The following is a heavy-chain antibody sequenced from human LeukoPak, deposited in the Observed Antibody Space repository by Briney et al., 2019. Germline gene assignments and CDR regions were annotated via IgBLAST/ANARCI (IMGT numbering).Heavy chain of an antibody. Sequence: GGSLRLSCAASGFTLNTYGMNWVRQAPGKGLEWLSYTSSSSNPIYYADSVKGRFTISRDNAKNLLYLQMNSLRAEDTAVYYCAREPGRVRGVIILDYWGQGALVTVSS. CDR3: AREPGRVRGVIILDY. J-gene: IGHJ4*02. CDR1: GFTLNTYG. D-gene: IGHD3-10*01. V-gene: IGHV3-48*04. CDR2: TSSSSNPI.